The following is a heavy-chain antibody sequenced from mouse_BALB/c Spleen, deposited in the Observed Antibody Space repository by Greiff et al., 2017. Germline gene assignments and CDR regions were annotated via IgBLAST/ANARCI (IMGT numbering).Heavy chain of an antibody. CDR1: GFTFSSFG. CDR3: ARGGYCPFDY. J-gene: IGHJ2*01. V-gene: IGHV5-17*02. CDR2: ISSGSSTI. Sequence: EVQLQESGGGLVQPGGSRKLSCAASGFTFSSFGMHWVRQAPEKGLEWVAYISSGSSTIYYADTVKGRFTISRDNPKNTLFLQMTSLRSEDAAMYYCARGGYCPFDYWGQGTTLTVSS. D-gene: IGHD2-3*01.